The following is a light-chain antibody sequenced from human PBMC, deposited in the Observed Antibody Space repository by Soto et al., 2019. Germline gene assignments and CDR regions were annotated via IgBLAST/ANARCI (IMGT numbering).Light chain of an antibody. V-gene: IGLV2-14*01. CDR2: DVS. CDR3: RSYTISGSLV. Sequence: QSALTQPASVSGSPGQSITISCTGTSSDVGGYNYVSWYQQHQGKAPKLMIYDVSNRPSGVSNRFSGSKSGNTASLTISGLQAEDEADYYCRSYTISGSLVFGGGTKLTVL. CDR1: SSDVGGYNY. J-gene: IGLJ3*02.